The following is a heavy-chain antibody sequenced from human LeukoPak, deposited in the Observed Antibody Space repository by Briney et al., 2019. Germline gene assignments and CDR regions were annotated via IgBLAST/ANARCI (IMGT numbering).Heavy chain of an antibody. J-gene: IGHJ4*02. D-gene: IGHD3-3*01. CDR3: ARHPMYYDFWSGYYGGYYFDY. V-gene: IGHV4-34*01. CDR2: INHSGNI. Sequence: SETLSLTCAVYGGSLRGYYWSWIRQPPGKGLEWIGEINHSGNINYNPSLKSRVTISVDTSKNQFSLKLRSVTAADTAVYYCARHPMYYDFWSGYYGGYYFDYWGQGTLVTVSS. CDR1: GGSLRGYY.